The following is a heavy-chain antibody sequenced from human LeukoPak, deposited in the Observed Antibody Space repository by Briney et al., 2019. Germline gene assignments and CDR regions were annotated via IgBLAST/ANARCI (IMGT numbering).Heavy chain of an antibody. CDR1: GFTFSTYA. D-gene: IGHD2-21*02. V-gene: IGHV3-48*04. CDR2: LSSSSSVI. CDR3: ARVEAYCGGDCYPDFDY. Sequence: GGSLRLSCAASGFTFSTYAMDWVRQAPGKGLEWVSYLSSSSSVIYHADSVKGRFTTSRDNAKNTLYLQMNSLRAEDTAVYYCARVEAYCGGDCYPDFDYWGQGTLVTVSS. J-gene: IGHJ4*02.